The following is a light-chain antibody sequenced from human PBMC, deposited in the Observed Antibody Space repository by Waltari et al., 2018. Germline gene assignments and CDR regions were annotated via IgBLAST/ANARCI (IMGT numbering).Light chain of an antibody. CDR3: MQGTDWPPT. Sequence: DVVMTQSQLSLPVTLGQPASISCKSSQSLLYSDGNTYLNWFQQRQGKSPRRLIYKVYNRDSGVPDRCSGSGSGTDVTLKISRVEAEDVGVYFYCMQGTDWPPTFGQGTKVEIK. J-gene: IGKJ1*01. V-gene: IGKV2-30*01. CDR1: QSLLYSDGNTY. CDR2: KVY.